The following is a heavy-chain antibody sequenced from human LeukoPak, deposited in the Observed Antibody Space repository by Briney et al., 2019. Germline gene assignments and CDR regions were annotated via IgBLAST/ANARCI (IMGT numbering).Heavy chain of an antibody. CDR3: ARDAIEYCSSTSCSGPYYYYMDV. V-gene: IGHV1-2*02. Sequence: ASVKVSCKASGYTFTGYYMHWVRQAPGQGLERMGWINPNSGGTNYAQKFQGRVTMTRDTSISTAYMELSRLRSDDTAVYYCARDAIEYCSSTSCSGPYYYYMDVWGKGTTVTVSS. D-gene: IGHD2-2*01. CDR2: INPNSGGT. J-gene: IGHJ6*03. CDR1: GYTFTGYY.